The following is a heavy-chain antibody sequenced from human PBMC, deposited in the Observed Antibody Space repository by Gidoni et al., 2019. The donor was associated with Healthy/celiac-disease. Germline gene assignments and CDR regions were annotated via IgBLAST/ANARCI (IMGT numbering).Heavy chain of an antibody. CDR1: GFTFSSDS. CDR2: ISSSSSYI. CDR3: ARDPRGGGWDLHFDY. J-gene: IGHJ4*02. Sequence: EVQLVESGGGLVKPGGSLRLSCAASGFTFSSDSMNWVRQAPGKGLEWVSSISSSSSYIYYADSVKGRFTISRDNAKNSLYLQMNSLRAEDTAVYYCARDPRGGGWDLHFDYWGQGTLVTVSS. D-gene: IGHD6-19*01. V-gene: IGHV3-21*01.